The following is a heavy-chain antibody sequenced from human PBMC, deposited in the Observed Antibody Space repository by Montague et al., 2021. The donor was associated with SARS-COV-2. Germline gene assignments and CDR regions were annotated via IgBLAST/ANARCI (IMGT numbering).Heavy chain of an antibody. J-gene: IGHJ6*01. CDR1: GDSVANHGAA. CDR3: ARQFGITWYVFDV. V-gene: IGHV6-1*01. Sequence: CAISGDSVANHGAAWNWNRQSPSRGLEWLGRTYYGSTRYNDYAVSVTGRININPDTSKNQFSLQLNSVTPEDTAVYYCARQFGITWYVFDVWGQGTTVT. D-gene: IGHD6-13*01. CDR2: TYYGSTRYN.